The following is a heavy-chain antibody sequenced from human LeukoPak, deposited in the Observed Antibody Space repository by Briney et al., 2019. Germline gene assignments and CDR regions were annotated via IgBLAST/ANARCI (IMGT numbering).Heavy chain of an antibody. J-gene: IGHJ6*02. D-gene: IGHD3-16*01. CDR1: GFTFSSYA. CDR2: ISYDGSNK. CDR3: ARDYGTYYYYYGMDV. Sequence: GRSLRLSCAASGFTFSSYAMHWVRQAPGKGLEWVAVISYDGSNKYYADSVKGRFTISRGNSKNTLYLQMNSLRAEDTAVYYCARDYGTYYYYYGMDVWGQGTTVTVSS. V-gene: IGHV3-30-3*01.